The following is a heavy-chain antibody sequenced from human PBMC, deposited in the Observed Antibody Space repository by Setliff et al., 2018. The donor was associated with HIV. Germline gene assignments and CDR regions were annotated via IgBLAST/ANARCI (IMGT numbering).Heavy chain of an antibody. J-gene: IGHJ4*03. CDR3: ARERPPMEGWGGYFDS. D-gene: IGHD3-3*01. Sequence: SETLSLTCTVSGASINNYYWNWIRQPPGKGLEWIGYIYFRGTTYYNPSLPYRGTTSYSPSLKSRVSISVDTSKNHFSLHLTSVTAADTAVYFCARERPPMEGWGGYFDSWGQGTLVTVSS. CDR1: GASINNYY. V-gene: IGHV4-59*01. CDR2: IYFRGTT.